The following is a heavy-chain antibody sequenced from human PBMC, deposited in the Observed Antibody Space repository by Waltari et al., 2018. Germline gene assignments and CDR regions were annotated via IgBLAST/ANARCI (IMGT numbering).Heavy chain of an antibody. CDR1: GLTLSSFW. D-gene: IGHD1-26*01. J-gene: IGHJ3*02. V-gene: IGHV3-7*01. Sequence: EVQLVVSGGDLVQPDASSRLHCAASGLTLSSFWMSWARQTPGKGLEGGANIKQDGSVKYYVDYVKGGFTIARDNAKNSLYLQMNSLRVDDTAMYYCVRGGGSFDIWGQGTMVTVSS. CDR3: VRGGGSFDI. CDR2: IKQDGSVK.